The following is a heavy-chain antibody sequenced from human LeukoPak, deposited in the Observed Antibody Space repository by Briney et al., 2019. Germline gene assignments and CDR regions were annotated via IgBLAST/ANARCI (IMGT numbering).Heavy chain of an antibody. J-gene: IGHJ4*02. Sequence: PGGSLRPSCAASGFTFSAHWMSWVRQAPGKGLEWVANIKEDGSEKYYVDSVKGRFTISRDIAKNSLYLQMNSLRAEDTAVYYCARDLYSQYWGQGTLVTVSS. V-gene: IGHV3-7*01. CDR2: IKEDGSEK. CDR1: GFTFSAHW. D-gene: IGHD2-21*01. CDR3: ARDLYSQY.